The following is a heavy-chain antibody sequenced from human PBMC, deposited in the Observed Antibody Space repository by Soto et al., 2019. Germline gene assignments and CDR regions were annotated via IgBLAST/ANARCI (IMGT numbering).Heavy chain of an antibody. Sequence: PSETLSLTCAVYGGSFSGYYWSWIRQPPGKGLEWIGEINHSGSTNYNPSLKSRVTISVDTSKNQFSLKLSSVTAADTAVYYCARGRWYYGSGSYLTYYYYLDVWGKGTTVTVSS. CDR2: INHSGST. CDR1: GGSFSGYY. J-gene: IGHJ6*03. V-gene: IGHV4-34*01. CDR3: ARGRWYYGSGSYLTYYYYLDV. D-gene: IGHD3-10*01.